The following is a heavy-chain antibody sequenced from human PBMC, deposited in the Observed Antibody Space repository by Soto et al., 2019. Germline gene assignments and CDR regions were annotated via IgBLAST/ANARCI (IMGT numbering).Heavy chain of an antibody. V-gene: IGHV1-69*12. D-gene: IGHD5-12*01. CDR3: ARALVATNAFDY. CDR1: GGTFSSYD. J-gene: IGHJ4*02. Sequence: QVQLVQSGAEVKKPGSSVKVSCKASGGTFSSYDISWVRQAPGQGLEWMGGIIPIFGTANYAQKFQGRVTITADESTSIAYMEPSSLRSEDTAVYYCARALVATNAFDYWGQGTLVTVSS. CDR2: IIPIFGTA.